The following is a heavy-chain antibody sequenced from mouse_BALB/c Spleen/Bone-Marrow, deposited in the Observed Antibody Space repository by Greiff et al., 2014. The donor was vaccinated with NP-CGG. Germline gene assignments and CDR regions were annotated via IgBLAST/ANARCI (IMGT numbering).Heavy chain of an antibody. CDR2: IWSGGST. CDR1: GFSVISYG. Sequence: VQLQQSGPGLVQPSQSLFITCTVSGFSVISYGVHWVRQPPGKGLEWLGVIWSGGSTNYNAAFISRRSTSKDNSKSQVFFKMNSRQADDTAIYYCARNDYGNPHYAMDYWGQGTSVTVSS. V-gene: IGHV2-4*02. J-gene: IGHJ4*01. D-gene: IGHD2-1*01. CDR3: ARNDYGNPHYAMDY.